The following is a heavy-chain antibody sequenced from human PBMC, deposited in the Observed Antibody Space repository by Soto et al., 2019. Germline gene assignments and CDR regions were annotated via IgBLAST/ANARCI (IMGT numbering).Heavy chain of an antibody. CDR2: IYYSGST. D-gene: IGHD1-26*01. Sequence: SETLSLTCTVSGGSISSYYWSWIRQPPGKGLEWVGYIYYSGSTNYNPSLKSRVTISVDTSKNQFSLKLSSVTAADTAMYYCARIPLVGATTWYFDYWGQGTLVTVSS. CDR3: ARIPLVGATTWYFDY. V-gene: IGHV4-59*01. J-gene: IGHJ4*02. CDR1: GGSISSYY.